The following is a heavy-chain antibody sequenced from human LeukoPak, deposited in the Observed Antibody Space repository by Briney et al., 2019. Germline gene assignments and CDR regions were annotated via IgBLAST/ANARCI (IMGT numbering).Heavy chain of an antibody. V-gene: IGHV4-39*01. J-gene: IGHJ5*02. CDR3: ARGRLDYYDSSGCSNWFDP. CDR2: IYYSGST. Sequence: SETLSITCTVSGGSISSSSYYWGWIRQPPGKGLEWIGSIYYSGSTYYNPSLKSRVTISVDTSKNQFSLKLSSVTAADTAVYYCARGRLDYYDSSGCSNWFDPWGQGTLVTVSS. D-gene: IGHD3-22*01. CDR1: GGSISSSSYY.